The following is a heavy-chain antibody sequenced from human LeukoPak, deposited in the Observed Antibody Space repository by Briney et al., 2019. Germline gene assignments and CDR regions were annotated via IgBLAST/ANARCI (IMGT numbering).Heavy chain of an antibody. V-gene: IGHV4-31*03. J-gene: IGHJ4*02. Sequence: SETLSLTCSVSGGSITRGGYYWSWIRQHPGKGLEWIGYIYYSGSAYYNPSLKSRVIISVDTSKDQFSLRLSSVTAADTAVYYCARDLGGLRNWGQGTLVTVSS. CDR2: IYYSGSA. D-gene: IGHD3-10*01. CDR3: ARDLGGLRN. CDR1: GGSITRGGYY.